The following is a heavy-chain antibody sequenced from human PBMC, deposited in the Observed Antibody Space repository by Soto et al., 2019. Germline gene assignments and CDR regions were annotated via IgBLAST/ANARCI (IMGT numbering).Heavy chain of an antibody. CDR2: IIPIFGTA. V-gene: IGHV1-69*13. CDR1: GGTFSSYA. Sequence: ASVKVSCKASGGTFSSYAISWVRQAPGQGLEWMGGIIPIFGTANYAQKFQGRVTITADESTSTAYMELSSLRSEDTAVYYCARDRVSDGYNSGFDYWGQGTMVTVYS. CDR3: ARDRVSDGYNSGFDY. D-gene: IGHD1-1*01. J-gene: IGHJ4*02.